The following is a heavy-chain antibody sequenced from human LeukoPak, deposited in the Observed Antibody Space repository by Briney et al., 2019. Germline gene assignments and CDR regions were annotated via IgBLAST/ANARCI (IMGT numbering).Heavy chain of an antibody. CDR3: AKGGFEQWLGHFDY. J-gene: IGHJ4*02. CDR1: GFTFDDYA. Sequence: PGRPLRLSCAASGFTFDDYAMHWVRQAPGKGLEWVSGISWNSGSIGYADSVKGRFTISRDNAKNSLYLQMNSLRAEDTALYYCAKGGFEQWLGHFDYWGQGTLVTVSS. D-gene: IGHD6-19*01. CDR2: ISWNSGSI. V-gene: IGHV3-9*01.